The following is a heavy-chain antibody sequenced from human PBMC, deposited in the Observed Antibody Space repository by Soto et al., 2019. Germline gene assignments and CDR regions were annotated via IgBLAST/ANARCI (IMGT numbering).Heavy chain of an antibody. CDR1: GGTFSSYA. CDR2: IIPILGIA. Sequence: ASVKVSCKASGGTFSSYAISWVRQAPGQGLEWMGGIIPILGIANYAQKFQGRVTITADKSTSTAYMELSSLRSEDRAVYYCARETSGDCGGDCYYFDYWGQGTLVTVSS. D-gene: IGHD2-21*02. J-gene: IGHJ4*02. V-gene: IGHV1-69*10. CDR3: ARETSGDCGGDCYYFDY.